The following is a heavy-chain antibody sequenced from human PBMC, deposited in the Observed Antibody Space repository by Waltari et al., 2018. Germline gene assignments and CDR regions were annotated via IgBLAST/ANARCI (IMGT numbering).Heavy chain of an antibody. Sequence: QVQLVESGGGVVQPGGSLRLSCAASGFTFSSYGMHWVRQAPGKGLEWVAFILYDGSNKYYADSVKGRFTISRDNSKTTLYLQMNSLRAEDTALYYCAKRSGVGYFDYLGQGTLVTVSS. CDR1: GFTFSSYG. CDR2: ILYDGSNK. CDR3: AKRSGVGYFDY. V-gene: IGHV3-30*02. D-gene: IGHD3-10*01. J-gene: IGHJ4*02.